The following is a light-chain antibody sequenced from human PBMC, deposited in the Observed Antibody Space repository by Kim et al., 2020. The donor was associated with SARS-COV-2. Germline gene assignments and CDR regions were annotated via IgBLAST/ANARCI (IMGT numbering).Light chain of an antibody. CDR3: SSYTSSSTLP. Sequence: QSALTQPASVPGSPGQSITISCTGTSSDVVGYNYVSWYQQHPGKAPKLMIYDVSNRPSGVSNRFSGSKSGNTASLTISGLQAEDEADYYCSSYTSSSTLPFGTGTKVTVL. J-gene: IGLJ1*01. V-gene: IGLV2-14*03. CDR2: DVS. CDR1: SSDVVGYNY.